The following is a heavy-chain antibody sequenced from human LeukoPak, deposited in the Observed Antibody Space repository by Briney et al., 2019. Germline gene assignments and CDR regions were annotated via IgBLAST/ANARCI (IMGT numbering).Heavy chain of an antibody. V-gene: IGHV3-21*01. CDR1: GFTFSSYA. Sequence: GGSLRLSCAASGFTFSSYAMHWVRQAPGKGLEWVSSISSRSNYIYYADSVKGRFTISRDNAKNSLFLQMNSLRAEDTAVYYCAKDLRSSADSKMGAADYWGQGTLVTVSS. J-gene: IGHJ4*02. D-gene: IGHD1-26*01. CDR2: ISSRSNYI. CDR3: AKDLRSSADSKMGAADY.